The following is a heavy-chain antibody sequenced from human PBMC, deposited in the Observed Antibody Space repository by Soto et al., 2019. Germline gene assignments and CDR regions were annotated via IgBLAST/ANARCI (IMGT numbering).Heavy chain of an antibody. Sequence: ASVKVSCKASGYTFTSYYMHWVRQAPGQGLEWMGIINPSGGSTSYAQKFQGRVTMTRDTSTSTVYMELSSLRSEDTAVYYCASSGITIFGVVNAYGMDVWGQGTMVTVSS. J-gene: IGHJ6*02. V-gene: IGHV1-46*01. D-gene: IGHD3-3*01. CDR1: GYTFTSYY. CDR3: ASSGITIFGVVNAYGMDV. CDR2: INPSGGST.